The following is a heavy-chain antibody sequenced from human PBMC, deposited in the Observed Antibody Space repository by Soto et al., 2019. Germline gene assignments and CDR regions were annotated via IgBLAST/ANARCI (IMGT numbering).Heavy chain of an antibody. CDR1: GYTFTGYY. D-gene: IGHD4-17*01. CDR2: INPNSGGT. Sequence: QVQLVQSGAEVKKPGASVKVSCKASGYTFTGYYMHWVRQAPGQGLEWMGWINPNSGGTNYAQKFQGWVTMTRETSISTAYMELSRLRSDDTAVYYCARDRDYGDYYGMDVWGQGTTVTVSS. J-gene: IGHJ6*02. CDR3: ARDRDYGDYYGMDV. V-gene: IGHV1-2*04.